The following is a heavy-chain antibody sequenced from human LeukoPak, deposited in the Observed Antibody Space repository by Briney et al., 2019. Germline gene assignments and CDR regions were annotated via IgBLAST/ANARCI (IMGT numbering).Heavy chain of an antibody. CDR1: GFAVCDNY. D-gene: IGHD2/OR15-2a*01. CDR3: GKNTKHTYSTGGDY. Sequence: GGSLRLSCAAAGFAVCDNYRRWMRHAPGKGREWVSDVYCGGSTYYADSVKGLFTISRDNSKNTVYLQMNSLRAEYTAFYYGGKNTKHTYSTGGDYWGQGTLVTVSS. CDR2: VYCGGST. J-gene: IGHJ4*02. V-gene: IGHV3-53*01.